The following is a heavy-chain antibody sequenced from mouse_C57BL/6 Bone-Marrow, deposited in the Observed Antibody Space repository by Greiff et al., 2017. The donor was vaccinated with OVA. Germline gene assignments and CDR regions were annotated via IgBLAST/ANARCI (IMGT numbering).Heavy chain of an antibody. CDR3: TRLLDAMDY. Sequence: EVKLQESGEGLVKPGGSLKLSCAASGFTFSSYAMSWVRQTPEKRLEWVAYISSGGDYIYYADTVKGRFTISKDNARNTLYLQMSSLKSEDTAMYYCTRLLDAMDYWGQGTSVTVSS. CDR1: GFTFSSYA. D-gene: IGHD2-1*01. J-gene: IGHJ4*01. V-gene: IGHV5-9-1*02. CDR2: ISSGGDYI.